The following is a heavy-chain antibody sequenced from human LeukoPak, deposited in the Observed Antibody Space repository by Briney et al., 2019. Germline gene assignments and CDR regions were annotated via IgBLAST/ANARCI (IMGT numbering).Heavy chain of an antibody. CDR1: GGSFSGYY. Sequence: SETLSLTCAVYGGSFSGYYWSWIRQPPGKGLEWIGEINHSGSTNYNPSLKSRVTISVDTSKNQFSLKLSSVTAADTAVYYCARGGYYDSNGYWGQGTLVTVSS. J-gene: IGHJ4*02. V-gene: IGHV4-34*01. D-gene: IGHD3-22*01. CDR3: ARGGYYDSNGY. CDR2: INHSGST.